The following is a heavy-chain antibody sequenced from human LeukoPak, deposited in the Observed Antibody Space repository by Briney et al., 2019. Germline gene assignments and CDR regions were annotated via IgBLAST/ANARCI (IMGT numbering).Heavy chain of an antibody. CDR3: ARAPRRFTIFGVVHGAFDY. CDR2: IYYSGST. Sequence: SETLSLTCTVSGGSISSGDYYWSWIRQPPGKGLEWIGYIYYSGSTYYNPSLKSRVTISVDTSKSQFSLKLSSVTAADTAVYYCARAPRRFTIFGVVHGAFDYWGQGTLVNVSS. D-gene: IGHD3-3*01. V-gene: IGHV4-30-4*01. J-gene: IGHJ4*02. CDR1: GGSISSGDYY.